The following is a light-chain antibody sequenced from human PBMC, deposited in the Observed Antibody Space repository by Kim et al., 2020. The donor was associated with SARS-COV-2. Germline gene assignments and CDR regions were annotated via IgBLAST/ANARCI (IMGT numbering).Light chain of an antibody. CDR3: ETWDSSLSAVL. Sequence: GEKVTISCTGSSSNIGNNYVSWYQQVPGTSPKLLIFDNNRRPSGIPDRFSGSKSGTSATLGITGLQTGDEADYYCETWDSSLSAVLFGGGTQLTV. CDR2: DNN. CDR1: SSNIGNNY. V-gene: IGLV1-51*01. J-gene: IGLJ2*01.